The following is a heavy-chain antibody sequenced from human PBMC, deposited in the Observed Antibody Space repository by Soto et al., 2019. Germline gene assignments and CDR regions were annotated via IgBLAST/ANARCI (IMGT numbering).Heavy chain of an antibody. Sequence: GESLKISCKGSGYSFTSYWIGWVRQMPGKGLEWMGIIYPGDSDTRYSPSFQGQVTISADKSISTAYLQWSSLKASDTAMYYCARQALWFGELSPAYYYGMDVWGQGTTVTVSS. CDR3: ARQALWFGELSPAYYYGMDV. CDR2: IYPGDSDT. V-gene: IGHV5-51*01. D-gene: IGHD3-10*01. J-gene: IGHJ6*02. CDR1: GYSFTSYW.